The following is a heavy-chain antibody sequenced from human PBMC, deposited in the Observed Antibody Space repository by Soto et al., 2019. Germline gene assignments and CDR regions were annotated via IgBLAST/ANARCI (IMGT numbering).Heavy chain of an antibody. CDR3: ANRSPAFDY. V-gene: IGHV1-18*01. J-gene: IGHJ4*02. Sequence: GPEVEKPGASVKVSCKTSGYTFTSYGISWVRQAPGQGLEWMGWISTDKGKTNYAQKFQGRVTMTTDTSTSTAYMELRSLTSDDTAVYYCANRSPAFDYWGQGTMVTVS. CDR1: GYTFTSYG. CDR2: ISTDKGKT.